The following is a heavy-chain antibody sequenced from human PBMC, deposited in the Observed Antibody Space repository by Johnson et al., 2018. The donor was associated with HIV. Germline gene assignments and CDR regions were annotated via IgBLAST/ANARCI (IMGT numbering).Heavy chain of an antibody. CDR1: GFTFSSYW. Sequence: VQLVESGGGLAQPGGSLRLSCAASGFTFSSYWMAWVRQAPGKGLEWVANVKQDGSEKNYVDSVKGRFTISSDNAKNSMYLQMNSLRGEDTAVYYCARVWVVEVARGAFDIWGQGTMVTVSS. D-gene: IGHD2-15*01. CDR3: ARVWVVEVARGAFDI. CDR2: VKQDGSEK. V-gene: IGHV3-7*01. J-gene: IGHJ3*02.